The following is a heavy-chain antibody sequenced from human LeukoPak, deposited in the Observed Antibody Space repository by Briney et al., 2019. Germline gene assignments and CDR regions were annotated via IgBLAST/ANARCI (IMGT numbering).Heavy chain of an antibody. D-gene: IGHD3-22*01. CDR1: GGSISSSNW. Sequence: SETLSLTCAVSGGSISSSNWWSWVRQPPGKGLEWIGEIYHSGSTNYNPSLKSRVTISVDKSKNQFSLKLSSVTAADTAVYYCARVDYDSSGYYSYWGQGTLVTVSS. J-gene: IGHJ4*02. CDR2: IYHSGST. CDR3: ARVDYDSSGYYSY. V-gene: IGHV4-4*02.